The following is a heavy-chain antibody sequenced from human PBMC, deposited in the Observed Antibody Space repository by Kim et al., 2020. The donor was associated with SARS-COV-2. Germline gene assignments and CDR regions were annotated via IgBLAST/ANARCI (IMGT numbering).Heavy chain of an antibody. CDR2: IYHSGST. V-gene: IGHV4-38-2*02. D-gene: IGHD1-1*01. J-gene: IGHJ4*02. Sequence: SETLSLTCTVSGYSISSGYYWGWIRQPPGKGLEWIGSIYHSGSTYYNPSLKSRVTISVDTSKNQFSLKLSSVTAADTAVYYCAACTQSYPDFDYWGQGTLVTVSS. CDR1: GYSISSGYY. CDR3: AACTQSYPDFDY.